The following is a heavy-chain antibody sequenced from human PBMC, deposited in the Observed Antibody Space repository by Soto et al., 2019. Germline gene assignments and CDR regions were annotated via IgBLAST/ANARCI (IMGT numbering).Heavy chain of an antibody. CDR2: IYYSGST. J-gene: IGHJ6*02. V-gene: IGHV4-31*03. CDR3: AREEIRDMVRGFYYYGMDV. D-gene: IGHD3-10*01. Sequence: PSETLSLTCTVSGGSISSGGYYWSWIRQHPGKGLEWIGYIYYSGSTYYNPSLKSRVTISVDTSKNQFSLKLSSVTAADTAVYCCAREEIRDMVRGFYYYGMDVWGQGTTVTVSS. CDR1: GGSISSGGYY.